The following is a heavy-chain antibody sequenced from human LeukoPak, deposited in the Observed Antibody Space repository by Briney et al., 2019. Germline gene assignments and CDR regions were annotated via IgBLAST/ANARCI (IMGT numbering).Heavy chain of an antibody. D-gene: IGHD3-22*01. J-gene: IGHJ4*02. CDR1: GFTFTTYW. Sequence: GGSLRLSCAASGFTFTTYWMHWVRQAPGKGLVWVSHINSDGSITSYADSVKGRFTISRDNAKNTLYLQMNSLRAEDTAVYYCARAADSSGYYDYWGQGTLVTVSS. CDR3: ARAADSSGYYDY. CDR2: INSDGSIT. V-gene: IGHV3-74*01.